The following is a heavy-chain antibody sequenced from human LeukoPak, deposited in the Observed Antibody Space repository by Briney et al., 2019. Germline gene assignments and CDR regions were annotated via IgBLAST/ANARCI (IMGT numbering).Heavy chain of an antibody. CDR2: IYSGGST. CDR3: ASAFPGESGVAFDI. J-gene: IGHJ3*02. V-gene: IGHV3-53*04. CDR1: GFTVSSNY. D-gene: IGHD3-10*01. Sequence: SGGSLRLSCAASGFTVSSNYMSWVRQAPGKGLEWVSVIYSGGSTYYADSVKGRFTISRHNSKNTLYLQMNSLRAEDTAVYYCASAFPGESGVAFDIWGQGTMVTVSS.